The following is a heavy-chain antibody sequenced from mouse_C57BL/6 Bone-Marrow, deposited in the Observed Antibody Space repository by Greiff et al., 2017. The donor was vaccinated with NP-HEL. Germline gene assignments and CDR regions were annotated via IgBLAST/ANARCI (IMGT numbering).Heavy chain of an antibody. Sequence: QVQLQQPGAELVMPGASVKLSCKASGYTFPSYWMHWVTQRPGQGLEWIGEIDPSDSYTNYNQKFKGKSTLTVDKSSSTAYMQLSSLTSEDSAVYYCARMDGRPWFAYWGQGTLVTVSA. J-gene: IGHJ3*01. V-gene: IGHV1-69*01. CDR2: IDPSDSYT. CDR3: ARMDGRPWFAY. CDR1: GYTFPSYW.